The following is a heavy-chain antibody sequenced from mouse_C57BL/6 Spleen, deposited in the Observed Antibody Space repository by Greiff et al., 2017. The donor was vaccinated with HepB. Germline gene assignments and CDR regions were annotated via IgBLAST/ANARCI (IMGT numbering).Heavy chain of an antibody. CDR3: ARRYYGSSYEFDY. D-gene: IGHD1-1*01. CDR2: INPNNGGT. J-gene: IGHJ2*01. V-gene: IGHV1-18*01. Sequence: SGPELVKPGASVKIPCKASGYTFTDYNMDWVKQSHGKSLEWIGDINPNNGGTIYNQKFKGKATLTVDKSSSTAYMELRSLTSEDTAVYYCARRYYGSSYEFDYWGQGTTLTVSS. CDR1: GYTFTDYN.